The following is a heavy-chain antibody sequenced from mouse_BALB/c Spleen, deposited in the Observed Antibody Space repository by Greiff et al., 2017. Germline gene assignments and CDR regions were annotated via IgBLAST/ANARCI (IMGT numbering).Heavy chain of an antibody. CDR2: IWAGGST. Sequence: VKLMESGPGLVAPSQSLSITCTVSGFSLTSYGVHWVRQPPGKGLEWLGVIWAGGSTNYNSALMSRLSISKDNSKSQVFLKMNSLQTDDTAMYYCARAYYRGAMDYWGQGTSVTVSS. J-gene: IGHJ4*01. V-gene: IGHV2-9*02. D-gene: IGHD2-12*01. CDR1: GFSLTSYG. CDR3: ARAYYRGAMDY.